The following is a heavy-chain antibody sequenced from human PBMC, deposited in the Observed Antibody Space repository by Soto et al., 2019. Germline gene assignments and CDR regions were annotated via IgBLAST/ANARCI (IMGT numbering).Heavy chain of an antibody. CDR2: ISSSSSTI. V-gene: IGHV3-48*02. Sequence: EVQLVESGGRLVQPGGSLRLSCAASGFTLSSYSMNWARQAPGKGLEWVSYISSSSSTIYYADSVKGRFTISRDNAKNSLYLQMNSLRDEDTAVYYCVRGGAVKIDYWGQGPLVTVSS. D-gene: IGHD4-17*01. CDR1: GFTLSSYS. CDR3: VRGGAVKIDY. J-gene: IGHJ4*02.